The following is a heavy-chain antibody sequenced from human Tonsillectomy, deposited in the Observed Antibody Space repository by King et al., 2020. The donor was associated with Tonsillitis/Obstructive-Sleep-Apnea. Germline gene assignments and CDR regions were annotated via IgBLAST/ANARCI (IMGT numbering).Heavy chain of an antibody. CDR2: IYWSGST. CDR1: GGSISSGSYY. D-gene: IGHD4-17*01. Sequence: HLQLQESGPGLVKPSETLSLTCTVSGGSISSGSYYWAWIRQPPGKGLEWIGSIYWSGSTYYNPSLKSRVTISVDTSKNQFSLKLNSVTAADTAVYYCARHLYGDYGGDTFDIWGQGTLVTVSS. CDR3: ARHLYGDYGGDTFDI. J-gene: IGHJ3*02. V-gene: IGHV4-39*01.